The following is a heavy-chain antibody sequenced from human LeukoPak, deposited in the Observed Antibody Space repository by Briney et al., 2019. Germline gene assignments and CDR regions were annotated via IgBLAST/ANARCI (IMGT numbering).Heavy chain of an antibody. J-gene: IGHJ4*02. V-gene: IGHV3-23*01. CDR2: ISGSA. CDR3: AKGRGYSSSSGIDY. Sequence: SGGSLRPSCAASGFTFSSYAMSWVRQAPGKGLEWVSPISGSAYYADSVKGRFTISRDNSKNTLYLQMNSLRAEDTAVYYCAKGRGYSSSSGIDYWGQGTLVTVSS. D-gene: IGHD6-6*01. CDR1: GFTFSSYA.